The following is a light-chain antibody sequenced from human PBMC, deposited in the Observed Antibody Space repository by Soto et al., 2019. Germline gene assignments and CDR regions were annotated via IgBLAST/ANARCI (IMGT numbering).Light chain of an antibody. Sequence: DIQMTQSPSTLSASVGDRVTITCRASQSISSWLAWYQQKPGKAPKLLIYKASSLESGVPSRFSGSGSGTESTLTISSLQPVDFAAYYCQQNNSYSWTFGQGTKVEIK. CDR2: KAS. V-gene: IGKV1-5*03. CDR1: QSISSW. J-gene: IGKJ1*01. CDR3: QQNNSYSWT.